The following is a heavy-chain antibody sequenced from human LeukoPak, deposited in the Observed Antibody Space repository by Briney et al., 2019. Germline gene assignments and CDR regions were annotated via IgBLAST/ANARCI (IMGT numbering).Heavy chain of an antibody. V-gene: IGHV3-30*18. Sequence: GGSLRLSCAASGFTFSSYGMHWVRQAPGKGLEWVAVISYDGSNKYYADSVKGRFTISRDNSKNTLYLQMNSLRAEDTAAYYCAKDPGFMVRGGYFDYWGQGTLVTVSS. CDR2: ISYDGSNK. CDR1: GFTFSSYG. D-gene: IGHD3-10*01. J-gene: IGHJ4*02. CDR3: AKDPGFMVRGGYFDY.